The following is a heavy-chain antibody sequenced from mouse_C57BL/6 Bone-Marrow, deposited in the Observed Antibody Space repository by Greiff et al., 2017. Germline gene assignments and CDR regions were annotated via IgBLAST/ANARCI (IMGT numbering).Heavy chain of an antibody. Sequence: QVQLQQPGAELVMPGASVKLSCKASGYNFTSYWMHWVKQRPGQGLEWIGEIDPSDSYTNYNQKFKGKSTLTVDKSSSTAYMQLSSLTSEDSAVDYCAREALYSNYAMDYWGQGTSVTVSS. CDR2: IDPSDSYT. V-gene: IGHV1-69*01. D-gene: IGHD2-5*01. J-gene: IGHJ4*01. CDR1: GYNFTSYW. CDR3: AREALYSNYAMDY.